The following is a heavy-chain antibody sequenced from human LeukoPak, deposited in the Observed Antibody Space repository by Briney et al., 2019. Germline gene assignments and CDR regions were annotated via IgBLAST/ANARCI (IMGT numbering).Heavy chain of an antibody. D-gene: IGHD3-3*01. CDR2: VNPNSGNT. CDR1: GYTFTSYD. J-gene: IGHJ3*02. Sequence: ASVKVSCKASGYTFTSYDINWVRQATGQGLEWMGWVNPNSGNTVYAQKFQGRVTMTEDTSTDTAYMELSSLRSEDTAVYYCATGTTIFGVIIIPGPHFRAFDIWGQGTMVTVSS. V-gene: IGHV1-8*01. CDR3: ATGTTIFGVIIIPGPHFRAFDI.